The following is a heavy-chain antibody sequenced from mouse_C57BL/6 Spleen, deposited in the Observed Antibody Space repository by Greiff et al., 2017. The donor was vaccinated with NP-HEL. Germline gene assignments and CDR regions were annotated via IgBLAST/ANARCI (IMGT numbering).Heavy chain of an antibody. V-gene: IGHV1-53*01. CDR1: GYTFTSYW. Sequence: QVQLKQSGTELVKPGASVKLSCKASGYTFTSYWMHWVKQRPGQGLEWIGNINPSNGGTNYNEKFKSKATLTVDKSSSTAYMQLSSLTSEDSAVYYCAREDYYDYDGFAYWGQGTLVTVSA. CDR3: AREDYYDYDGFAY. D-gene: IGHD2-4*01. CDR2: INPSNGGT. J-gene: IGHJ3*01.